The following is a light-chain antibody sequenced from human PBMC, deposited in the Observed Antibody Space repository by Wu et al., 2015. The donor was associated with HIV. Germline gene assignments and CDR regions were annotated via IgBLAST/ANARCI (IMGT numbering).Light chain of an antibody. Sequence: EILLTQSPATLSLSPGERATLSCRASQSVSWYVAWFQQKPGQAPRLFIYDSGNRATGIPDRFSGSGSGTEFTLTISSLQPDDFATYSCQQYKSYPWTFGQGTKVEIK. V-gene: IGKV3-11*01. CDR1: QSVSWY. J-gene: IGKJ1*01. CDR2: DSG. CDR3: QQYKSYPWT.